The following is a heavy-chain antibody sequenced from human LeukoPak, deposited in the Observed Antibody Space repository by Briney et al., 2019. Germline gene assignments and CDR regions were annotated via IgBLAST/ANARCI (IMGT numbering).Heavy chain of an antibody. Sequence: SETLSLTCAVYGGSFSGYYWSWIRQPPGKGLEWIGEINHSGSTNYNPSLKSRVTISVDTSKNQFSLKLSSVTAADTAVYYCARRSALIVVVVAAPDAFDIWGQGTMVTVSS. D-gene: IGHD2-15*01. CDR1: GGSFSGYY. J-gene: IGHJ3*02. CDR2: INHSGST. CDR3: ARRSALIVVVVAAPDAFDI. V-gene: IGHV4-34*01.